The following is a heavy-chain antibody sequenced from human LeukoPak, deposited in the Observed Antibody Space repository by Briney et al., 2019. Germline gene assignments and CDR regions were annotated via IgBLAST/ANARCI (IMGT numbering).Heavy chain of an antibody. CDR3: ARTGGGGSGHLDY. CDR2: IYYSGST. CDR1: GGSISSYY. J-gene: IGHJ4*02. D-gene: IGHD3-10*01. V-gene: IGHV4-59*01. Sequence: SETLSLTCPVSGGSISSYYCSWIRQPPGKGLEWIGYIYYSGSTNYNPSLKSRVTISVDTSKNQFSLKLSSVTGADTAVYYCARTGGGGSGHLDYWGQGTLVTVSS.